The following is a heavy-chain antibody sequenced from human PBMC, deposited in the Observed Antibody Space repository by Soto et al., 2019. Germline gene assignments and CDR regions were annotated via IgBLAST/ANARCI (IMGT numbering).Heavy chain of an antibody. CDR1: GYTFTSYG. V-gene: IGHV1-18*01. CDR2: ISAYNGNT. J-gene: IGHJ6*02. D-gene: IGHD6-19*01. CDR3: ARDDSVAAYYYYGMDV. Sequence: GASVKVSCKASGYTFTSYGISWVRQAPGQGLEWMGWISAYNGNTNYAQKLQGRVTMTTDTSTSTAYMELRSLRSDDTAVYYCARDDSVAAYYYYGMDVWGQGTTVTVSS.